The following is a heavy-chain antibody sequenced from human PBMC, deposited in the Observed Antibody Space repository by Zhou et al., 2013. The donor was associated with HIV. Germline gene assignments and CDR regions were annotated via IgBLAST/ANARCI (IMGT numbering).Heavy chain of an antibody. V-gene: IGHV4-34*01. CDR2: INHSGST. CDR1: GGSISRHY. Sequence: QVQLQESGPGLVKPSETLSLTCTVSGGSISRHYWTWIRQPPGKGLEWIGEINHSGSTNYNPSLKGRVTISVDTSKNQFSLYLNSVTAADTAVYYCARGGPGWPTDYWGQGTLVTVSS. CDR3: ARGGPGWPTDY. J-gene: IGHJ4*02.